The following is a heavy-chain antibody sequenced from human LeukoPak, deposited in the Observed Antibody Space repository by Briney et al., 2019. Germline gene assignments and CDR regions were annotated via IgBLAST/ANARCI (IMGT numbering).Heavy chain of an antibody. V-gene: IGHV3-23*01. Sequence: PGGSLRLSCAVSGFTLSSYVMTWVRQAPGKGLEWVSVISASGGSSDYADSVKGRFTISRDNSKNTLYLRMDSLRAEDTAVYSCARIRTGHYSAFWGQGTLVTVSS. CDR3: ARIRTGHYSAF. D-gene: IGHD2-8*02. CDR2: ISASGGSS. CDR1: GFTLSSYV. J-gene: IGHJ4*02.